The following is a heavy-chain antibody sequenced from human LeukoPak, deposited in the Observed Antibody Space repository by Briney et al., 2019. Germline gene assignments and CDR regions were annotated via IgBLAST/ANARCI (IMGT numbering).Heavy chain of an antibody. CDR1: GFTFSTYG. D-gene: IGHD6-13*01. J-gene: IGHJ4*02. CDR2: INSDGSGT. Sequence: GGSLRLSCAASGFTFSTYGIHWVRQAPGKGLVWVSRINSDGSGTGYADSVKGRFTISRDNAKNTLYVQMNSLRVEDTAVYYCVRDSSKWYYDFWGQGSLVTVSS. CDR3: VRDSSKWYYDF. V-gene: IGHV3-74*01.